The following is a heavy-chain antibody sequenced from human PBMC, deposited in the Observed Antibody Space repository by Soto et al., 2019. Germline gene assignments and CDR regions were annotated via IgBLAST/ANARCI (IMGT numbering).Heavy chain of an antibody. J-gene: IGHJ4*02. CDR3: AQYSNKYSSSVRGRYFDF. D-gene: IGHD4-4*01. CDR1: GFPFSSYV. CDR2: ISGGGSNT. Sequence: EVQLLESGGGLVQRGGSLRLSCAASGFPFSSYVMIWVRQAPGKGLEWVSGISGGGSNTFYADSVEGRFTISRDNSKNTFLLQMNSLGAEDIDVYYWAQYSNKYSSSVRGRYFDFWGQGIGVTVSS. V-gene: IGHV3-23*01.